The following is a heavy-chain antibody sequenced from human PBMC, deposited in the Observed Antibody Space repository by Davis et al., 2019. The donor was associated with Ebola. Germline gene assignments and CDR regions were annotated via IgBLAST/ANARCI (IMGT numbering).Heavy chain of an antibody. CDR3: ARGGYSYGSLDY. Sequence: MPSETLSLTCTVSGGSFSGYYWSWIRQPPGKGLEWIGEINHSGSTNYNPSLKSRVTISVDTSKNQFSLKLSSVTAADTAVYYCARGGYSYGSLDYWGQGTLVTVSS. J-gene: IGHJ4*02. D-gene: IGHD5-18*01. V-gene: IGHV4-34*01. CDR1: GGSFSGYY. CDR2: INHSGST.